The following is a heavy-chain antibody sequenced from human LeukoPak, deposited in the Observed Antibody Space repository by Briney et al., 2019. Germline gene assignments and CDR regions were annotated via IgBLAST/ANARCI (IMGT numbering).Heavy chain of an antibody. CDR2: IYSGGST. V-gene: IGHV3-66*02. Sequence: GGSLRLSCAASGFTVSSNYMSWVRQAPGKGLEWVSVIYSGGSTYYADSVKGRFTISGDNSKNTLYLQMNSLRAEDTAVYYCARDVGLRLRAGGDAFDIWGQGTMVTVSS. J-gene: IGHJ3*02. CDR1: GFTVSSNY. D-gene: IGHD4-17*01. CDR3: ARDVGLRLRAGGDAFDI.